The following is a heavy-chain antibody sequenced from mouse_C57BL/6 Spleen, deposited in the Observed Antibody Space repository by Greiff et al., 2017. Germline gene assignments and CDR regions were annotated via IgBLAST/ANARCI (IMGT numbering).Heavy chain of an antibody. CDR1: GYTFTDYN. Sequence: EVQLQESGPELVKPGASVKMSCKASGYTFTDYNMHWVKQSHGKSLEWIGYINPNNGGTSYNQKFKGKATLTVNKSSSTAYMELRSLTSEDSAVYYCARGSNYEILAYWGQGTLVTVSA. CDR3: ARGSNYEILAY. V-gene: IGHV1-22*01. J-gene: IGHJ3*01. D-gene: IGHD2-5*01. CDR2: INPNNGGT.